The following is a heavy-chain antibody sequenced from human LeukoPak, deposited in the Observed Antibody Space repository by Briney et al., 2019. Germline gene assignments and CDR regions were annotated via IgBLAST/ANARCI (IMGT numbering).Heavy chain of an antibody. CDR3: VRDNYSYRLDV. D-gene: IGHD2-21*01. CDR2: INTDGSST. Sequence: GGSLRLSCAASGFSFSSYWMHWVRQAPGKGLLWVSNINTDGSSTYYADSVKGRFTISRDNSKNTLYLHMNSLRAEDTAIYYCVRDNYSYRLDVWGQGTLVTVSS. J-gene: IGHJ4*02. CDR1: GFSFSSYW. V-gene: IGHV3-74*01.